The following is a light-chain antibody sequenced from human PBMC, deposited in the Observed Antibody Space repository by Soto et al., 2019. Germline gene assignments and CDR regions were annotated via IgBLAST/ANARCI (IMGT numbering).Light chain of an antibody. CDR1: QGISSW. Sequence: DIQMTQSPSSVSASVGDRVTITCRASQGISSWLAWYQHKPGKDPNLLIYTASILQSGVPSRFSGSGSGTDFTLTISNLQPEDFATYYCQQADSFPLTLGGGTKVEIK. CDR3: QQADSFPLT. V-gene: IGKV1-12*01. CDR2: TAS. J-gene: IGKJ4*01.